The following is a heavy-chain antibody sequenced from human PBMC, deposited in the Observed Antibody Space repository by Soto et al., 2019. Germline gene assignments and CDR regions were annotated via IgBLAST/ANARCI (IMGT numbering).Heavy chain of an antibody. CDR3: ALDEKPRWWWLRRYFDL. Sequence: VQLLESGGGLVQPGGSLRLSCAASGFTFSNYAMNWVRQAPGKGLEWVAVIWYDGSNKYYADSVKGRFTISRDNSKNTLYLQMNSLRAEDTAVYYCALDEKPRWWWLRRYFDLWGRGTLVTVSS. J-gene: IGHJ2*01. D-gene: IGHD2-15*01. CDR1: GFTFSNYA. V-gene: IGHV3-33*08. CDR2: IWYDGSNK.